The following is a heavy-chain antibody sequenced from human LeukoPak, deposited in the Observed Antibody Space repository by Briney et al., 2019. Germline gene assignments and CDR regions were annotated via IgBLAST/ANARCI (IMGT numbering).Heavy chain of an antibody. D-gene: IGHD2-15*01. CDR1: GFTFSSYG. CDR3: AKGSPSDIVVAVAARKPFDY. V-gene: IGHV3-30*02. J-gene: IGHJ4*02. Sequence: GGSLRLSCAASGFTFSSYGMHWVRQAPGKGLEWVAFIRYDGSNKYYADSVKGRFTISRDNSKNTLYLQMNSLRAEDTAVYYCAKGSPSDIVVAVAARKPFDYWGQGTLVTVSS. CDR2: IRYDGSNK.